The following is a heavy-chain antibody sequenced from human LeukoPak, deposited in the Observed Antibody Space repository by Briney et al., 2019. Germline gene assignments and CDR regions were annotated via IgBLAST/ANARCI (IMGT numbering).Heavy chain of an antibody. D-gene: IGHD6-13*01. CDR3: ATSYSSSWPEIDY. CDR2: IHNSGST. Sequence: SETQSLTCTVSGGSISGGSYYWGWIRQPPGKGLEWIGSIHNSGSTYYNPSLKSRVTISVDTSKNQFSLKLSSVTAADTAVYYCATSYSSSWPEIDYWGQGTLVTVSS. J-gene: IGHJ4*02. V-gene: IGHV4-39*01. CDR1: GGSISGGSYY.